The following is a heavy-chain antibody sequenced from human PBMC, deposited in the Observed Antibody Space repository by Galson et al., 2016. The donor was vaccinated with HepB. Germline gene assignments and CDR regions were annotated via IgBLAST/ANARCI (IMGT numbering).Heavy chain of an antibody. CDR1: EYTFTRYA. CDR2: INAGNGNT. V-gene: IGHV1-3*01. Sequence: SVKVSCKASEYTFTRYAMQWVRQAPGQRLEWMGWINAGNGNTKYSQKFQGRITITRDTSANIAYMELRSLRSEDTAVYYCARDRSYYDSSGYSLEVFAWFDPWGQGTLVTVSS. CDR3: ARDRSYYDSSGYSLEVFAWFDP. D-gene: IGHD3-22*01. J-gene: IGHJ5*02.